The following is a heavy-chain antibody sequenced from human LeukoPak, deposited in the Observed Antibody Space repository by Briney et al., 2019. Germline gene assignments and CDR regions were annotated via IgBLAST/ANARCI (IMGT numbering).Heavy chain of an antibody. V-gene: IGHV3-9*01. CDR1: GFTFDDYA. J-gene: IGHJ3*02. CDR2: ISWDSGSI. Sequence: GGSLRLSCAASGFTFDDYAMHWVRQAPGKGLEWVSGISWDSGSIGYADSVKGRFTISRDNAKNSLYLQTNSLRAEDTALYYCAKSFDAFDIWGQGTMVTVSS. CDR3: AKSFDAFDI.